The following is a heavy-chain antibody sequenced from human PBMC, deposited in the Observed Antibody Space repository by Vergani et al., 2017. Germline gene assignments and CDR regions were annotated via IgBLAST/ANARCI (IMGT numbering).Heavy chain of an antibody. CDR2: IYHSGST. CDR1: GGSISSSNW. J-gene: IGHJ3*02. D-gene: IGHD3-10*01. CDR3: ARVNGSGSYYTLNAFDI. V-gene: IGHV4-4*02. Sequence: QVQLQQWGAGLLKPSETLSLTCAVSGGSISSSNWWSWVRQPPGKGLEWIGEIYHSGSTNYNPSLKSRVTISVDKSKNQFSLKLSSVTAADTAVYYCARVNGSGSYYTLNAFDIWGQGTMVTVSS.